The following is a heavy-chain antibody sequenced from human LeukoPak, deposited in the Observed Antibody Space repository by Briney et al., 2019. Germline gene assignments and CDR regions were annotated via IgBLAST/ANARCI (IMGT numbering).Heavy chain of an antibody. J-gene: IGHJ6*02. Sequence: ASVKVSCKASGYTFTSYGISWVRQGPGQGLEWMGWISAYNGNTNYAQKLQGRVTMTTDTSTSTAYMELRSLRSDDTAVYYCARDGRLVVRYYYYYGMDVWGQGTTVTVSS. CDR3: ARDGRLVVRYYYYYGMDV. V-gene: IGHV1-18*01. CDR2: ISAYNGNT. CDR1: GYTFTSYG. D-gene: IGHD2-21*01.